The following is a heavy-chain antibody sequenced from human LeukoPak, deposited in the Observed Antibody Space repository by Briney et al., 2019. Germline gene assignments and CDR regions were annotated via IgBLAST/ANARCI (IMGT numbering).Heavy chain of an antibody. CDR3: ARGSGDLDN. J-gene: IGHJ4*02. Sequence: GGSLRLSCAASGFTFSNYWMSWVRQAPGKGLAWVASIEQDGSEKYYVDSVKGRFTISRDNAQKSLSLQMKSLRAEDTAVYYCARGSGDLDNWGQGTLVTVSS. V-gene: IGHV3-7*01. CDR2: IEQDGSEK. CDR1: GFTFSNYW. D-gene: IGHD4-17*01.